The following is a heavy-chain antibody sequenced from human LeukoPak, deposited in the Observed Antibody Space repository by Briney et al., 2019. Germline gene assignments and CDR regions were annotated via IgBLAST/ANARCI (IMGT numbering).Heavy chain of an antibody. CDR3: ARDLGVAGYFDY. J-gene: IGHJ4*02. D-gene: IGHD3-3*01. V-gene: IGHV4-59*01. Sequence: SETLSLTCTVSGGSISSYYWSWIRQPPGKGLEWIGYIYYSGSTNYNPSLKSRVTISVDRSKNQFSLKLSSVTAADTAVYYSARDLGVAGYFDYWGQGTLVTVSS. CDR1: GGSISSYY. CDR2: IYYSGST.